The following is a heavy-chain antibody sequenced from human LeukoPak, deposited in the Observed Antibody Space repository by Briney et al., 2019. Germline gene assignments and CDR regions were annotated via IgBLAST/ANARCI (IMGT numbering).Heavy chain of an antibody. V-gene: IGHV4-31*03. CDR3: ARSGLWYFDY. J-gene: IGHJ4*02. CDR1: GGSISSIIYY. Sequence: SETLSLTCTVSGGSISSIIYYWSWIRQHPGKGLEWIGYIYYSGSTYYNPSLKSRVTISVDTSKNQFSLKLSSVTAADTAVYYCARSGLWYFDYWGQGTLVTVSS. CDR2: IYYSGST. D-gene: IGHD3-3*01.